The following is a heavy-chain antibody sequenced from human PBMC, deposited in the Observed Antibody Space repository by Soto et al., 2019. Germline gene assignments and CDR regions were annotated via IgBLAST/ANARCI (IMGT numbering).Heavy chain of an antibody. CDR2: IYYSGST. D-gene: IGHD4-17*01. J-gene: IGHJ5*01. CDR1: GGSISSYY. V-gene: IGHV4-59*01. CDR3: ASLPRADHGGIFDS. Sequence: SETLSLTYTVSGGSISSYYWSWIRQPPGKGLEWIGYIYYSGSTNYNPSLKSRVTISVDTSKNQFSLKLTSVTAADTAVYYCASLPRADHGGIFDSRGQGTLVTVS.